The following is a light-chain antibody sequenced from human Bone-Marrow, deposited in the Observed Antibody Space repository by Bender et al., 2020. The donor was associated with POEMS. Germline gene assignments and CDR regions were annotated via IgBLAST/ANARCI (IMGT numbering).Light chain of an antibody. J-gene: IGLJ3*02. Sequence: QLVLTQSPSASAPLGASVKLTCTLSSGHSDYAIAWHQQQPEKGPRYLMKVNSGGTHIKGDGIPDRFSGSSSGAERYLPISSLQSEDEADYYCQTWGTGIYVFGGGTKLTVL. V-gene: IGLV4-69*01. CDR3: QTWGTGIYV. CDR2: VNSGGTH. CDR1: SGHSDYA.